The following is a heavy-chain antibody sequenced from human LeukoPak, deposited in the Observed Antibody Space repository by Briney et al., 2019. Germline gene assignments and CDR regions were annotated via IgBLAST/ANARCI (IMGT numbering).Heavy chain of an antibody. CDR2: IWDDGSNK. J-gene: IGHJ4*02. D-gene: IGHD1-26*01. CDR1: GFIFSTYG. Sequence: GRSLRLSCAASGFIFSTYGMHWVRQAPGKGLEWVAVIWDDGSNKNYADSVKGRVTISRDNSQNTLHLQMNSLRAEDTAIYYCARENSGSHLDYWGQGTLVTVSS. V-gene: IGHV3-33*01. CDR3: ARENSGSHLDY.